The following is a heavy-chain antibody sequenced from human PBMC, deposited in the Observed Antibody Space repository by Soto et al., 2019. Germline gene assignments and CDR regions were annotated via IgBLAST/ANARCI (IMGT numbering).Heavy chain of an antibody. J-gene: IGHJ3*02. Sequence: SETLSLTCSVSGDSISRVDYYWTWIRQHPEKGLEWIGNIYFRGNTYYSPSLESRLTISVDTSKNQFSLKLTSVTAADTAVYYCAREGGSYDSGGYLIRGAFDIWGQGTMVTVSS. CDR1: GDSISRVDYY. V-gene: IGHV4-31*03. CDR3: AREGGSYDSGGYLIRGAFDI. CDR2: IYFRGNT. D-gene: IGHD3-22*01.